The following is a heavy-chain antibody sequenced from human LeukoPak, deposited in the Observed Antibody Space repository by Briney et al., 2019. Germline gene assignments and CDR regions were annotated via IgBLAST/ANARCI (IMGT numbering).Heavy chain of an antibody. V-gene: IGHV1-2*02. CDR2: INPNSGGT. CDR3: ARVGGYGTYYYYYMDV. Sequence: GASVKVSCKASGYTFTGYYMHWVRQAPGQGREWMGWINPNSGGTNYAQKFHGRVTMTRDTSISTAYMELSRLRSDDTAVYYCARVGGYGTYYYYYMDVWGKGTTVTISS. D-gene: IGHD5-12*01. CDR1: GYTFTGYY. J-gene: IGHJ6*03.